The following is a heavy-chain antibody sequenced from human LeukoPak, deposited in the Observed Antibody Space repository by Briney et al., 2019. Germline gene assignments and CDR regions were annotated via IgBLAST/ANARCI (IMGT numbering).Heavy chain of an antibody. V-gene: IGHV3-21*01. D-gene: IGHD1-26*01. CDR1: GFTLSGHS. CDR3: ARDRVGAIDY. J-gene: IGHJ4*02. CDR2: ISSSSSYI. Sequence: PGGSLRLSCAATGFTLSGHSMNWVRQAPGKGLEWVSSISSSSSYIYYADSVKGRFTISRDNAKNSLYLQMNSLRAEDTAVYYCARDRVGAIDYWGQGTLVTVSS.